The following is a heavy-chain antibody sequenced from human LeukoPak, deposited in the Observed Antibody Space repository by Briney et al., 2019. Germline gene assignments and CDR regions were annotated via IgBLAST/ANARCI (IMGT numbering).Heavy chain of an antibody. CDR3: AKDGWHANNWFDP. Sequence: GGSLRLSCAASGFTFSSYEMNWVRQAPGKGLEWVSYISSSGSTIYYADSVKGRFTISRDNSKNTLYLQMNSLRAEDTAVYYCAKDGWHANNWFDPWGQGTLVTVSS. V-gene: IGHV3-48*03. D-gene: IGHD2-8*01. CDR1: GFTFSSYE. CDR2: ISSSGSTI. J-gene: IGHJ5*02.